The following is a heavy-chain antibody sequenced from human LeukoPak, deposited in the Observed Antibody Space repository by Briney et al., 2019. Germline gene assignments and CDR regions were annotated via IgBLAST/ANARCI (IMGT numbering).Heavy chain of an antibody. Sequence: GGSLRLSCAASGFTVSSNYMSWVRQAPGKGLEWVSVIYSGGSTYYADSVKGRFTISRDNSKNTLYLQMNSLRAEDTAVYYCARVWARSYYFDYWGQGTLVTVSS. CDR3: ARVWARSYYFDY. D-gene: IGHD1-14*01. CDR2: IYSGGST. CDR1: GFTVSSNY. J-gene: IGHJ4*02. V-gene: IGHV3-53*05.